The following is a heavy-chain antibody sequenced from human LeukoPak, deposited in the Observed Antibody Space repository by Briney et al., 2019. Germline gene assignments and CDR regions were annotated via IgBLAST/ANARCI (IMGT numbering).Heavy chain of an antibody. CDR1: GDSITSSNW. CDR3: VRGDNYRFDY. D-gene: IGHD5-24*01. CDR2: IHPSGTT. Sequence: PSGTLSLTCAVSGDSITSSNWWSWVRQPPGKGLEWIGEIHPSGTTRYNTSLKSRVTMSVDNSKNQLFLKLTSVTAADTAVYYCVRGDNYRFDYWGQGTRVTVSS. V-gene: IGHV4-4*02. J-gene: IGHJ4*02.